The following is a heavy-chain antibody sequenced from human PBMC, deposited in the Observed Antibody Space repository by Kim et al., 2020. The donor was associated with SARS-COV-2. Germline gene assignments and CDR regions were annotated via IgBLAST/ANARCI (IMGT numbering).Heavy chain of an antibody. CDR1: GYTFTSYA. Sequence: ASVKVSCKASGYTFTSYAMHWVRQAPGQRLEWMGWINAGNGNTKYSQKFQGRVTITRDTSASTAYMELSSLRSEDTAVYYCARFGRPMAAVFDYWGQGTLVTVSS. D-gene: IGHD6-13*01. V-gene: IGHV1-3*01. CDR3: ARFGRPMAAVFDY. CDR2: INAGNGNT. J-gene: IGHJ4*02.